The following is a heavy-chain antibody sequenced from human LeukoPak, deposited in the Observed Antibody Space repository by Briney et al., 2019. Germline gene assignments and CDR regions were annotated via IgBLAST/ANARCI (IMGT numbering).Heavy chain of an antibody. CDR1: GYAFTDYY. D-gene: IGHD5-24*01. CDR2: VDPEDGET. CDR3: ATFNLEMATTSDY. Sequence: ASVKVSCKVSGYAFTDYYMHWVQQAPGKGLEWMGLVDPEDGETIYAEKFQGRVTITADTSTDTAYMELSSLRSEDTAVYYCATFNLEMATTSDYWGQGTLVTVSS. J-gene: IGHJ4*02. V-gene: IGHV1-69-2*01.